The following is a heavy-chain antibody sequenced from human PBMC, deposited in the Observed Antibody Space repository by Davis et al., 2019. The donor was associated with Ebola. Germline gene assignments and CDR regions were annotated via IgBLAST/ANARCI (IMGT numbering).Heavy chain of an antibody. V-gene: IGHV3-23*01. J-gene: IGHJ6*02. Sequence: GESLKISCAASGFTFSSYAMSWVRQAPGKGLEWVSAISGSGGSTYYADSVKGRFTISRDNSKNTLYLQMNSLRAEDTAVYYCARDAYGCSSTSCYYYYGMDVWGQGTTVTVSS. CDR2: ISGSGGST. D-gene: IGHD2-2*01. CDR3: ARDAYGCSSTSCYYYYGMDV. CDR1: GFTFSSYA.